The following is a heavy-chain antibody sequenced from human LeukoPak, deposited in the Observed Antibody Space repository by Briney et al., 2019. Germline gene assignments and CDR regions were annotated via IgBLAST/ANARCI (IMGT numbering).Heavy chain of an antibody. V-gene: IGHV3-23*01. CDR3: TTDLKESGSDTTTGFQY. Sequence: GGSLRLSCAASGFTFSRYAMSCVRQAPGKGLEWVSAISGSGGSTYYADSVKGRFTISRDNPKNTLYLQMNSLRAEDTAVYYCTTDLKESGSDTTTGFQYWGQGTLVTVSS. J-gene: IGHJ4*02. CDR2: ISGSGGST. CDR1: GFTFSRYA. D-gene: IGHD1-26*01.